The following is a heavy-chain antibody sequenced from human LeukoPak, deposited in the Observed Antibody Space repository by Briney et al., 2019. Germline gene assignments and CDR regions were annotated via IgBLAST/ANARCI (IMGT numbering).Heavy chain of an antibody. J-gene: IGHJ5*02. Sequence: SETLSLTCTVSGGSISSYYWSWIRQPPGKGLEWIGSIYHSGSTYYNPSLKSRVTISVDTSKNQFSLKLSSVTAADTAVYYCARRGGISTAASALNWFDPWGQGTLVTVSS. CDR1: GGSISSYY. D-gene: IGHD2-2*01. CDR3: ARRGGISTAASALNWFDP. CDR2: IYHSGST. V-gene: IGHV4-59*08.